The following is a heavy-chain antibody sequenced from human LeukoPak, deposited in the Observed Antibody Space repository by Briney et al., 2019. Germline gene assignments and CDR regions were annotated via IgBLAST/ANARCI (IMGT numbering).Heavy chain of an antibody. CDR3: ARAISGSYSRAFDI. Sequence: SETLSLTCTVSGGSISSYYWSWIRQPPGKGLEWIGYIYYSGSTNYNPSLKSRVTISVDTYKNQFSLKLSSVTAADTAVYYCARAISGSYSRAFDIWGQGTMVTVSS. CDR2: IYYSGST. V-gene: IGHV4-59*01. D-gene: IGHD1-26*01. CDR1: GGSISSYY. J-gene: IGHJ3*02.